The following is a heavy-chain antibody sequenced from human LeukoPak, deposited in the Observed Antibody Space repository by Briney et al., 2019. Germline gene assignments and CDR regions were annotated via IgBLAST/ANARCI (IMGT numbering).Heavy chain of an antibody. CDR3: VRRSRSYLFDY. V-gene: IGHV5-51*01. CDR1: GYSFTSFW. Sequence: GESLKISCKGSGYSFTSFWIGWVRQMPGKGLEWMGIIYPGDSDTRYSPSFQGQVTISADTSISTAYLHWSSLEASDTAMHYCVRRSRSYLFDYWGQGILVTVSS. CDR2: IYPGDSDT. D-gene: IGHD6-13*01. J-gene: IGHJ4*02.